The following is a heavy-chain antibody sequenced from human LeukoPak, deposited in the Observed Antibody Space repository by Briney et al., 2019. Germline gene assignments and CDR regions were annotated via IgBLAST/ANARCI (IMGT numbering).Heavy chain of an antibody. CDR2: ISAYNGNT. CDR3: ARLLGDSSGPTDY. J-gene: IGHJ4*02. Sequence: ASVKASCKASGYTSTSYGITWVRLAPGQGLEWMGWISAYNGNTNYAQMFQGRVIMTTDTSTSTAYMELRSLRADDTAVYYCARLLGDSSGPTDYWGQGTLVTVSS. V-gene: IGHV1-18*01. D-gene: IGHD3-22*01. CDR1: GYTSTSYG.